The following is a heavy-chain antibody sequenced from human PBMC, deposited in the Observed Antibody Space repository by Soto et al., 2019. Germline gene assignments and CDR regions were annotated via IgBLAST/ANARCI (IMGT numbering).Heavy chain of an antibody. J-gene: IGHJ6*02. CDR1: GYSFTSYW. V-gene: IGHV5-10-1*03. CDR2: IDPSDSYT. Sequence: EVQLVQSGAEVKKPGESLRISCKGSGYSFTSYWISWVRQMPGKGLEWMGRIDPSDSYTNYSPSFQGHVTISADKSISTAYLQWSSLKASDNAMYYCARKGRSSSSFYYYGMDVWGQGTTVTVSS. D-gene: IGHD6-6*01. CDR3: ARKGRSSSSFYYYGMDV.